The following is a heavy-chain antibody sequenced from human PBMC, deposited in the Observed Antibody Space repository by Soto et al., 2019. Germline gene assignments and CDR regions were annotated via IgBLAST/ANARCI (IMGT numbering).Heavy chain of an antibody. CDR2: VNPSGGGA. J-gene: IGHJ5*02. CDR3: ARDRFDYTTNNPHL. CDR1: RYTFTDFY. V-gene: IGHV1-46*01. Sequence: QVQLVQSGAEVKKPGASVKLSCKASRYTFTDFYVHWVRQAPGQGLEWMGFVNPSGGGATYSQNFQGRITMTRDSSTSTTFMELSSLRSEDTAVYFCARDRFDYTTNNPHLWGQGTLVTVSS. D-gene: IGHD3-16*01.